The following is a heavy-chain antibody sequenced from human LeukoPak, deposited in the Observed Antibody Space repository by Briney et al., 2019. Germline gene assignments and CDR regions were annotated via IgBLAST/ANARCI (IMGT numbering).Heavy chain of an antibody. J-gene: IGHJ4*02. V-gene: IGHV4-59*01. D-gene: IGHD5-18*01. CDR2: IYYSGST. Sequence: SEPLTLTCAVYVGFFSGYYWSWIRQPPGKGLEWIGYIYYSGSTNYNPSLKSRVTISVNTSKNQFSLKLSSVTAADTAVYYCARSLGYSYGGAFDYWGQGTLVTVSS. CDR1: VGFFSGYY. CDR3: ARSLGYSYGGAFDY.